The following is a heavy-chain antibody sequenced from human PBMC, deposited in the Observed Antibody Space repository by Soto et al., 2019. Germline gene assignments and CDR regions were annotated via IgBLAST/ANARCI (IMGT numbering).Heavy chain of an antibody. CDR3: ARTSILQLNNSYFEL. CDR2: IWFDGSHE. D-gene: IGHD1-1*01. J-gene: IGHJ2*01. Sequence: QVQLVESGGGVVQPGRSLRLSCGGAGFIFRNYGLHWVRQAPGKRLEWVAVIWFDGSHEYYADSVKGRFAISRENPKNTRSLQMNNLRPEDTDVYFCARTSILQLNNSYFELWCRGTLVNVSS. CDR1: GFIFRNYG. V-gene: IGHV3-33*01.